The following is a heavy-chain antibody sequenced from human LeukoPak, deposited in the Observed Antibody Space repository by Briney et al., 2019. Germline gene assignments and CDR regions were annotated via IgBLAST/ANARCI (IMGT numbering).Heavy chain of an antibody. CDR3: TTDPSITIFGVVISYYYGMDV. Sequence: GGSLRLSCAASGFTFSNAWMSWVRQAPGKGLEWVGRIKSKTDGGTTDYAAPVKGRFTISRDDSKNTLYLQMNSLKTEDTAVYYCTTDPSITIFGVVISYYYGMDVWGQGTTVTVSS. CDR1: GFTFSNAW. J-gene: IGHJ6*02. CDR2: IKSKTDGGTT. V-gene: IGHV3-15*01. D-gene: IGHD3-3*01.